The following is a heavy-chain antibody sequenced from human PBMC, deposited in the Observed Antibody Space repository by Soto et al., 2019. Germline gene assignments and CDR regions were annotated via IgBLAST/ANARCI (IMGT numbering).Heavy chain of an antibody. V-gene: IGHV1-69*01. D-gene: IGHD3-22*01. Sequence: QGLEWMGGVIPIFGTANYAQKFQGRVTITADESTSTAYMELSSLRSEDTAVYYCARAPVDSSGYYWFDPWGQGTLVTVSS. CDR2: VIPIFGTA. CDR3: ARAPVDSSGYYWFDP. J-gene: IGHJ5*02.